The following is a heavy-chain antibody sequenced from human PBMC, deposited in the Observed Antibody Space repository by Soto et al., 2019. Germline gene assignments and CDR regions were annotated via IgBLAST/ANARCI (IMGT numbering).Heavy chain of an antibody. CDR1: GGTFSSYA. V-gene: IGHV1-69*13. CDR2: IIPIFGTA. CDR3: ASAMNYYDSSGYYYNWFDP. J-gene: IGHJ5*02. Sequence: SVKVSCKASGGTFSSYAISWVRQAPGQGLDWMGGIIPIFGTANYAQKFQGRVTITADESTGTAYMELSSLRSEDTAVFYCASAMNYYDSSGYYYNWFDPWGQGTLVTVSS. D-gene: IGHD3-22*01.